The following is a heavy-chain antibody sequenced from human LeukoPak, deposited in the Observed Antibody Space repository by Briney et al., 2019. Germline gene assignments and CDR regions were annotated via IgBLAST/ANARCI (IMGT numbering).Heavy chain of an antibody. V-gene: IGHV3-30*02. D-gene: IGHD6-19*01. Sequence: GGSLRLSCAASGFTFSSYGMHWVRQAPGKGLEWVAFIRYDGSNKYYADSVKGRFTISRDNSKNTLYLQMNSLRAEDTAVYYCAKPASYSSGWYAAFDYWGQGTLVTVSS. CDR2: IRYDGSNK. CDR1: GFTFSSYG. J-gene: IGHJ4*02. CDR3: AKPASYSSGWYAAFDY.